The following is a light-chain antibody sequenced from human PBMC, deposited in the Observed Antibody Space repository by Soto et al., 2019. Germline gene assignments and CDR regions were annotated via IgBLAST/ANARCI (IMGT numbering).Light chain of an antibody. V-gene: IGKV3-15*01. CDR2: RAS. Sequence: ILMTQSPATVSVSPGESATLSCRASQNIYYNVAWYQHRPGQAPRLLIYRASTRAPGVPARFSGSGSGTEFPLPSSCLRPEDFTVYSFLEYHSLWAFGQGTKV. CDR1: QNIYYN. J-gene: IGKJ1*01. CDR3: LEYHSLWA.